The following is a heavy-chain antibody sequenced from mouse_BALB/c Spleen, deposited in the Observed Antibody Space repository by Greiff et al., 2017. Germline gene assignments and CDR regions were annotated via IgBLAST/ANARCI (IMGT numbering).Heavy chain of an antibody. CDR3: ARGGITTEAWFAY. D-gene: IGHD2-4*01. CDR1: GFTFSSYA. CDR2: ISSGGST. Sequence: EVNVVESGGGLVKPGGSLKLSCAASGFTFSSYAMSWVRQTPEKRLEWVASISSGGSTYYPDSVKGRFTISRDNARNILYLQMSSLRSEDTAMYYCARGGITTEAWFAYWGQGTLVTVSA. V-gene: IGHV5-6-5*01. J-gene: IGHJ3*01.